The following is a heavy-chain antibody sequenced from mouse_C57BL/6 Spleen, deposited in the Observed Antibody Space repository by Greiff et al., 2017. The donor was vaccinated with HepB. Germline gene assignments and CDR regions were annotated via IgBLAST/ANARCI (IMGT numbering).Heavy chain of an antibody. CDR2: IDPEDGET. J-gene: IGHJ2*01. CDR1: GFNIKDYY. CDR3: ARSLITTVVADY. Sequence: EVKLEESGAELVKPGASVKLSCTASGFNIKDYYMHWVKQRTEQGLEWIGRIDPEDGETKYAPKFQGKATITADTSSNTAYLQLSSLTSEDTAVYYCARSLITTVVADYWGQGTTLTVSS. D-gene: IGHD1-1*01. V-gene: IGHV14-2*01.